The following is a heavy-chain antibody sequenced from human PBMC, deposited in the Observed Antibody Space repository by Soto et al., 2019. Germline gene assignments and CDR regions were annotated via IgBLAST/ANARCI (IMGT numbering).Heavy chain of an antibody. CDR1: GGSFSGYY. CDR2: IYYSGST. CDR3: GGTYKGSGSFYVAGSRGV. J-gene: IGHJ6*01. V-gene: IGHV4-39*01. D-gene: IGHD3-10*01. Sequence: PSETLSLTCAVYGGSFSGYYWGWIRQPPGKGLEWIGSIYYSGSTYYNPSLKSRVTISVDTSKNQFSLKLSSVTAADTAAFYCGGTYKGSGSFYVAGSRGVWGEGT.